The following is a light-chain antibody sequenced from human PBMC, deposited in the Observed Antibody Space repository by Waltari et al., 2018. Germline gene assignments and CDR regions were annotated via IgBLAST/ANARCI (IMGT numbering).Light chain of an antibody. CDR3: ATWDDSLNGPV. J-gene: IGLJ2*01. CDR1: SSNIGSNV. Sequence: QSVVTQPPSTSATPGQRVTISCSGSSSNIGSNVVVWYQQLPETAPKLLIYANNTRPPGVPARFSGSRSGTSASLAISGLQSDDEADYYCATWDDSLNGPVFGGGTKVTVL. CDR2: ANN. V-gene: IGLV1-44*01.